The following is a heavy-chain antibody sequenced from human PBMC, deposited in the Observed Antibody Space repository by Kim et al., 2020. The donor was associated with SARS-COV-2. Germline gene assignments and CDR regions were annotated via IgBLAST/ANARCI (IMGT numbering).Heavy chain of an antibody. CDR1: GYSISSGYY. J-gene: IGHJ5*02. CDR3: ARIPTYYDILTGQLYWFDP. V-gene: IGHV4-38-2*02. D-gene: IGHD3-9*01. CDR2: IYHSGST. Sequence: SETLSLTCTVSGYSISSGYYWGWIRQPPGKGLEWIGSIYHSGSTYYNPSLKSRVTISVDTSKNQFSLKLSSVTAADTAVYYCARIPTYYDILTGQLYWFDPWGQGTLVTVSS.